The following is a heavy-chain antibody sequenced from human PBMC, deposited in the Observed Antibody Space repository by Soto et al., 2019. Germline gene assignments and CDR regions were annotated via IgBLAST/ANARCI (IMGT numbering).Heavy chain of an antibody. J-gene: IGHJ4*02. CDR2: INTYNGMT. D-gene: IGHD5-12*01. CDR3: AKSPRGEMATD. Sequence: QVQLVQSGGEVKKPRASVTVSFKTSGYNFINYRITWVREAPGQGLEWMAWINTYNGMTDYAQRFQGRVTMTRDTSTSTAYMELRNLGSDDTAVYFCAKSPRGEMATDWGQGTLVTVSS. CDR1: GYNFINYR. V-gene: IGHV1-18*01.